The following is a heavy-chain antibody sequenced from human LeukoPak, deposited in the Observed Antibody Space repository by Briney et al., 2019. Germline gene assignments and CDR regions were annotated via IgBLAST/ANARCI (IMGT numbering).Heavy chain of an antibody. Sequence: GGSLRLSCAASGFTFDDYAMYWVRQAPGKGLEWVSGISWNSGIIGYADSVKGRFTISRDNAKNSLYLQMNSLRAEDMALYYCAKDRARRGYYYMDVWGKGTTVTVSS. CDR3: AKDRARRGYYYMDV. CDR2: ISWNSGII. J-gene: IGHJ6*03. V-gene: IGHV3-9*03. CDR1: GFTFDDYA. D-gene: IGHD3-10*01.